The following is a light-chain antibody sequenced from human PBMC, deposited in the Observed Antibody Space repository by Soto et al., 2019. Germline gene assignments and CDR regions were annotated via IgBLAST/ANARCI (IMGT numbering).Light chain of an antibody. CDR1: MRDVGAYNL. CDR2: EVR. V-gene: IGLV2-14*01. J-gene: IGLJ2*01. Sequence: QSALTQPASVSGSPGQSIPISCAGTMRDVGAYNLVSWYQQHPGRAPQLIIYEVRNRPSGISFRYSGSKSGNPASLTISGLQGEDGAGYYRSSSTSKSSNIFGGRTKLAVL. CDR3: SSSTSKSSNI.